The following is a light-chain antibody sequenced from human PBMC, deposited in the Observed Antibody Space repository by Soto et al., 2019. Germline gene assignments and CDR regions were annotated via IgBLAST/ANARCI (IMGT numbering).Light chain of an antibody. J-gene: IGKJ2*01. CDR2: DIS. CDR3: QKRSAWPRNT. CDR1: QRVISY. Sequence: DIVLTQFPATLSLSPGERATLSCRASQRVISYLAWYHQRPGQAPRLLVYDISNRATGIPARFIGSGSGTDFTLSSSSLEPEEPAVYYGQKRSAWPRNTFGQGTKLEIK. V-gene: IGKV3-11*01.